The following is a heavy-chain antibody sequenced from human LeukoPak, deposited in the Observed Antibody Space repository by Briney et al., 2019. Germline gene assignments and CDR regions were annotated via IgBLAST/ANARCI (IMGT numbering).Heavy chain of an antibody. CDR1: GFTFSSYS. CDR2: ISSSSSYI. Sequence: GGSLRLSCAASGFTFSSYSMNWVRQAPGKGLEWVSSISSSSSYIYYADSVKGRFTISRDNAKNSLYLQMNSLRAEDTAVYYCARADYGSGNLDYWGQGTLVTVSS. J-gene: IGHJ4*02. CDR3: ARADYGSGNLDY. V-gene: IGHV3-21*01. D-gene: IGHD3-10*01.